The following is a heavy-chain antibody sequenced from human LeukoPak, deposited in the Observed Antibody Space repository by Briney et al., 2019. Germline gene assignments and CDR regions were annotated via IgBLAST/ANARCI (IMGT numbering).Heavy chain of an antibody. J-gene: IGHJ3*02. CDR1: GFTFSTYN. CDR2: ISSTSSSI. D-gene: IGHD6-6*01. Sequence: RAGGSLRLSCAASGFTFSTYNMNWVRQAPGKGLEWVSYISSTSSSIYYADSVKGRFTVSRDNAKNSLDLQMNSLRAVDTAVYYCARDYSSSSGRAFDIWGQGTMVTV. V-gene: IGHV3-48*01. CDR3: ARDYSSSSGRAFDI.